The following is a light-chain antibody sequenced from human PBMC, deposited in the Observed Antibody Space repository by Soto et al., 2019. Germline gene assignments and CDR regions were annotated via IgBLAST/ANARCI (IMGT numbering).Light chain of an antibody. J-gene: IGKJ5*01. CDR2: DAS. CDR1: QNINNY. CDR3: QQYENLPT. V-gene: IGKV1-33*01. Sequence: DIQMTQSPSSLSAAGGDRVTITFQASQNINNYLNWYQQKPGRAPKLLIYDASNLEAGVPSRFRGSGSGTDFTFTISRLQPEDIATYYCQQYENLPTFGQGTRLEIK.